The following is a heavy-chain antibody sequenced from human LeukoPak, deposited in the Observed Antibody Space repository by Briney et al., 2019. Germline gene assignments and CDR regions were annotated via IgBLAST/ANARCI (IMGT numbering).Heavy chain of an antibody. CDR3: RGYCSSTSCYAGYYFDY. Sequence: GGSLRLSCAASGFTFSSYAMSWVRQAPGKGLEWVSAISGSGGSTYYADSVKGRFTISRDNSKNTLYLQMNSLRAEDTAVYCCRGYCSSTSCYAGYYFDYWGQGTLVTVSS. V-gene: IGHV3-23*01. CDR1: GFTFSSYA. D-gene: IGHD2-2*03. J-gene: IGHJ4*02. CDR2: ISGSGGST.